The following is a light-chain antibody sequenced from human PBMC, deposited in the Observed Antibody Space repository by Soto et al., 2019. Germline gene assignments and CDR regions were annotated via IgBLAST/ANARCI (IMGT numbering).Light chain of an antibody. V-gene: IGLV2-8*01. CDR2: EVS. Sequence: QSVLTQPPSASGSPGQSVTISCTGTSSDVGGYNFVSWYQHHPGKAPKLMISEVSKRPSGVPDRFSASKSGNTASLTVSGLQTEDEADYYCSSYAGSNSWVFGGGTKLPVL. CDR1: SSDVGGYNF. CDR3: SSYAGSNSWV. J-gene: IGLJ3*02.